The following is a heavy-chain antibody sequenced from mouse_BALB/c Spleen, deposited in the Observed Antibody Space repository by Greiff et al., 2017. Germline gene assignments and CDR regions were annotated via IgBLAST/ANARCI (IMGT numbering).Heavy chain of an antibody. D-gene: IGHD2-3*01. J-gene: IGHJ3*01. V-gene: IGHV5-4*02. CDR1: GFTFSDYY. CDR3: ARDKRLLRFAY. Sequence: EVMLVASGGGLVKPGGSLKLSCAASGFTFSDYYMYWVRQTPEKRLEGVATISDGGSYTYYPDSVKGRFTISRDNAKNNLYLQMSSLKSEDTAMYYCARDKRLLRFAYWGQGSLVTVAA. CDR2: ISDGGSYT.